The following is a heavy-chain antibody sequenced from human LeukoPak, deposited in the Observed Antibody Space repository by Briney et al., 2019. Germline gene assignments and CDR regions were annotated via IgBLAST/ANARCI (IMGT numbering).Heavy chain of an antibody. V-gene: IGHV4-4*02. J-gene: IGHJ4*02. CDR3: ARAFLVGYSPEEYFFDY. Sequence: SETLSLTCTVSGGSISSSNWWGWVRQPPGKGLECIGEIHHSGTTNYNPSLKSRVTISVDKSKNEFSLKLNSVTAADTAVYYCARAFLVGYSPEEYFFDYWGQGTLVTVSS. CDR1: GGSISSSNW. CDR2: IHHSGTT. D-gene: IGHD2-15*01.